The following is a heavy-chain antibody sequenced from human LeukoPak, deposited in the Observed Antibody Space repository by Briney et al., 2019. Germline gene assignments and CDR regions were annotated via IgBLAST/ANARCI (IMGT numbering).Heavy chain of an antibody. D-gene: IGHD5-12*01. V-gene: IGHV1-3*01. CDR3: ARDGDSGYEYYYYYGMDV. J-gene: IGHJ6*04. Sequence: ASVKVSCKASGYTFTSYAMHWVRQAPGQRLEWMGWINAGNGNTKYSQKFQGRVTITRDTSASTAYMELSSLRSEDTAVYYCARDGDSGYEYYYYYGMDVWGKGTTVTVSS. CDR2: INAGNGNT. CDR1: GYTFTSYA.